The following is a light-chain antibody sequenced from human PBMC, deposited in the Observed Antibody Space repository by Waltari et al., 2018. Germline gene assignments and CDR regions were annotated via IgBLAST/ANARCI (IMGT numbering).Light chain of an antibody. Sequence: EIVLTQSPGTLSLSPGDTAILSCRASQRVSKYLAWYQQKPGQAPRLLIFGASSRATGIPDRFSGSGSGTDLSLTISRVEPEDVAVYYCQQYVSLPATFGQGTKVEIE. CDR3: QQYVSLPAT. J-gene: IGKJ1*01. V-gene: IGKV3-20*01. CDR2: GAS. CDR1: QRVSKY.